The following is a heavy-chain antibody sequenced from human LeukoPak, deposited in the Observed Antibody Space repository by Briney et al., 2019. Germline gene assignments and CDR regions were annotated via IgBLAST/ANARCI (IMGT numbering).Heavy chain of an antibody. CDR1: GRFLSIGSDY. CDR3: ARAPIVVVPAATGRYAFDI. Sequence: SETLSLTCTLSGRFLSIGSDYWSWIRQPAVKGREWIGRIYTSGSTNLNPSLKSRVIRSVDTSKNQFSLKLSSVTAADRAVYYCARAPIVVVPAATGRYAFDIWGQGTMVTVSS. CDR2: IYTSGST. V-gene: IGHV4-61*02. D-gene: IGHD2-2*01. J-gene: IGHJ3*02.